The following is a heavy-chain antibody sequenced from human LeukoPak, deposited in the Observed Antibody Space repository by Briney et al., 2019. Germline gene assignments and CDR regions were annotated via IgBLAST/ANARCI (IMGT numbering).Heavy chain of an antibody. D-gene: IGHD3-22*01. J-gene: IGHJ4*02. CDR3: ARDPDYYDSNAGGTYFDY. Sequence: ASVKVSCKASGYTFTGYYMHWVRQAPGQGLEWMGWINPNSGATNYAQKFQGRVTITADKSTSTAYMELSSLRSEDTAVYYCARDPDYYDSNAGGTYFDYWGQGTLVTVSS. V-gene: IGHV1-2*02. CDR2: INPNSGAT. CDR1: GYTFTGYY.